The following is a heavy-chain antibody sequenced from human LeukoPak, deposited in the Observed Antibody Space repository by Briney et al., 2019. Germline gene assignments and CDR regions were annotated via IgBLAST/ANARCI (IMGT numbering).Heavy chain of an antibody. V-gene: IGHV3-23*01. J-gene: IGHJ4*02. Sequence: QPGGSLRLSCAASGFTFSSYAMSWVRQAPGKGLEWVSAISGSGGSTYYADSVKGRFTISRDNSKNTLYLQMNGLRAEDTAVYYCAKDSSSLFLQVRWRRVPFFDYWGQGTLVTVSS. CDR3: AKDSSSLFLQVRWRRVPFFDY. CDR2: ISGSGGST. D-gene: IGHD6-13*01. CDR1: GFTFSSYA.